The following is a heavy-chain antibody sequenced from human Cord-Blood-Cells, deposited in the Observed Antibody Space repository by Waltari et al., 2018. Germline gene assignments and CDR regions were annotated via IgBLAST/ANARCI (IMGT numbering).Heavy chain of an antibody. V-gene: IGHV2-5*02. CDR3: ARGVPLESFDY. Sequence: QITLKESGPTLVKPTQTLTLTCTFSGFSLSTSGVGVGWIRQPPGRALEWLALIYWDDDKRYSPSLKSRLTITKDTSKNQVVLTMTNMDPVDTATYYCARGVPLESFDYWGQGTLVTVSS. CDR1: GFSLSTSGVG. D-gene: IGHD1-1*01. J-gene: IGHJ4*02. CDR2: IYWDDDK.